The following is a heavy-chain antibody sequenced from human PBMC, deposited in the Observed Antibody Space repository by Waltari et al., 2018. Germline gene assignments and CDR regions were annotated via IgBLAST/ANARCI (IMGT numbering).Heavy chain of an antibody. J-gene: IGHJ4*02. Sequence: QLQLQESGPGLVKPSETLSLTCTVSGGSISSSSYYWGWIRQPPGKGLEWIGSIYYSGSTYYNPSLKSRVTISVDTSKNQFSLKLSSVTAADTAVYYCASRGVYCSSTSCSEVWGKGTLVTVSS. D-gene: IGHD2-2*01. CDR2: IYYSGST. CDR1: GGSISSSSYY. V-gene: IGHV4-39*01. CDR3: ASRGVYCSSTSCSEV.